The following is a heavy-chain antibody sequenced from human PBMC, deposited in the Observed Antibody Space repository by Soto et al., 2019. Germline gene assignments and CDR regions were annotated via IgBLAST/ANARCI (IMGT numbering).Heavy chain of an antibody. CDR1: GYTFTGYY. CDR2: INPNSGVT. Sequence: QVQLVQSGAEVKKPGASVKVSCKASGYTFTGYYMHCVRQAPGQGLEWMGWINPNSGVTNYAQKFQGRVTMTRDTSISTAYMELGRLRSDDTAVYYCARVPLLRAARPGSTNWFDPWGQGTLVTVSS. V-gene: IGHV1-2*02. D-gene: IGHD6-6*01. CDR3: ARVPLLRAARPGSTNWFDP. J-gene: IGHJ5*02.